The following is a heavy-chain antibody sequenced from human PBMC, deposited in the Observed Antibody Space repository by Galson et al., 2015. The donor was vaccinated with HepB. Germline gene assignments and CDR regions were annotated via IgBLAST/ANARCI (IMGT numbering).Heavy chain of an antibody. CDR1: GYTFTDYW. CDR2: INPSDSYT. Sequence: QSGAEVKKPGESLRISCQGSGYTFTDYWISWVRQKPGKGLEWMLNINPSDSYTNYNPSFQGHVSISADKSINTAYLQWSSLQDSDTAMYYCVATPQGYGMDVWGHGTTVTVSS. J-gene: IGHJ6*02. CDR3: VATPQGYGMDV. V-gene: IGHV5-10-1*01.